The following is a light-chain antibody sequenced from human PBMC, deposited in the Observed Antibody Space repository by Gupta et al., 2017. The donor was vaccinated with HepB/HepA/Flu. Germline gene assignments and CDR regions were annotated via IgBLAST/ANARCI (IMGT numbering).Light chain of an antibody. Sequence: DIQMTQSPPTLSASVGDRVTITCRASQSVTDWLAWYQRKPGKAPNLLIYQAASLQSGVPSRFSGSGSGTEFTLTISSLQPDDFASYYCQQYNTFPWTFGQGTKVEIK. CDR1: QSVTDW. J-gene: IGKJ1*01. V-gene: IGKV1-5*03. CDR2: QAA. CDR3: QQYNTFPWT.